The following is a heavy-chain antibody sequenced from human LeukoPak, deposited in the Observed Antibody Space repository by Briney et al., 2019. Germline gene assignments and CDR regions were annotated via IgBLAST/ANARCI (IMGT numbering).Heavy chain of an antibody. V-gene: IGHV1-18*01. CDR3: AKLVTIFGVVTDYYFDY. D-gene: IGHD3-3*01. Sequence: ASVKVSCKASGYTFTSYGISWVRQAPGQGLEWMGWISAYNGNTNYAQKLQGRVTMTTDTSTSTASMELRSLRSDDTAVYYCAKLVTIFGVVTDYYFDYWGQGTLVTVSS. CDR2: ISAYNGNT. J-gene: IGHJ4*02. CDR1: GYTFTSYG.